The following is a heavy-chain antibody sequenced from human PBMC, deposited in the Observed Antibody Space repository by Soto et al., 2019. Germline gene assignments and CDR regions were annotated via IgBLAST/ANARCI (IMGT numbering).Heavy chain of an antibody. J-gene: IGHJ6*02. CDR3: ARPAYCSSTSCSLPGRHYYGMDV. V-gene: IGHV1-69*13. CDR2: IIPIFGTA. Sequence: SVKVSCKASGGTFSSYAISWVRQAPGQGLEWMGGIIPIFGTANYAQKFQGRVTITADESTSTAYMELSSLRSEDTAVYYCARPAYCSSTSCSLPGRHYYGMDVWGQGTTVTVSS. CDR1: GGTFSSYA. D-gene: IGHD2-2*01.